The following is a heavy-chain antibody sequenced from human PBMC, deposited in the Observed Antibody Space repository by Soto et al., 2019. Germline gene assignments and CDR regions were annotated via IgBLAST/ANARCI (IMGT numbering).Heavy chain of an antibody. D-gene: IGHD3-3*01. CDR2: ISGSGGST. CDR1: GFTFSSYA. J-gene: IGHJ6*02. CDR3: AKGRYDFWSGYFYGMDV. V-gene: IGHV3-23*01. Sequence: LRLSCAASGFTFSSYAMIWVRQAPVKGLEWVSAISGSGGSTYYADSVKGRFTISRDNSKNTLYLQMNSLRAEDTAVYYCAKGRYDFWSGYFYGMDVWGQGTTVTVSS.